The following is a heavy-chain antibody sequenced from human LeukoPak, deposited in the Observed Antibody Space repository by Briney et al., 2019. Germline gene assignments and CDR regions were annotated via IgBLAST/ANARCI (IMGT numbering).Heavy chain of an antibody. J-gene: IGHJ4*02. Sequence: GGSLRLSCAASGFTFSSYAMSWVRQAPGKGLEWVSAISGSGGSTYYADSVKGRFTISRDNSKNTLYLQMNSLRAEDTAVYYCAKDRERYCSSTSCLVADYWGQGTLVTVSS. D-gene: IGHD2-2*01. CDR1: GFTFSSYA. CDR2: ISGSGGST. CDR3: AKDRERYCSSTSCLVADY. V-gene: IGHV3-23*01.